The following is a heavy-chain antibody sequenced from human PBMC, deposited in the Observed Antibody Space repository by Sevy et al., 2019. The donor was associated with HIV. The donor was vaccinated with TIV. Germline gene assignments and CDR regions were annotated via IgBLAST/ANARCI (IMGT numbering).Heavy chain of an antibody. J-gene: IGHJ2*01. V-gene: IGHV3-21*01. CDR3: ARWYSSSWYVHWYFDL. D-gene: IGHD6-13*01. CDR1: GFTFSTSS. CDR2: IGSSDSYI. Sequence: GGSLRLSCAASGFTFSTSSMNWVRQAPGKGLEWVSSIGSSDSYIYYADSVKGRFTISRDNAKNSLYLQMNNLRAEDTAVYYCARWYSSSWYVHWYFDLWGRGTLVTVSS.